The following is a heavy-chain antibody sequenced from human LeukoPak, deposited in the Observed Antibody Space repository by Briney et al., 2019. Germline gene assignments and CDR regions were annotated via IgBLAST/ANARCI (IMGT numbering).Heavy chain of an antibody. V-gene: IGHV1-46*01. CDR1: GYTFTGYY. CDR3: ARGGVEDWFDP. CDR2: INPSGGST. J-gene: IGHJ5*02. Sequence: ASVKVSCKASGYTFTGYYIHWVRQTPGQGLEWVGIINPSGGSTAYAQKFQGRVTMTRDMSTSTVYMELSSLISEDTAVYYCARGGVEDWFDPWGQGTLVTVSS. D-gene: IGHD2-15*01.